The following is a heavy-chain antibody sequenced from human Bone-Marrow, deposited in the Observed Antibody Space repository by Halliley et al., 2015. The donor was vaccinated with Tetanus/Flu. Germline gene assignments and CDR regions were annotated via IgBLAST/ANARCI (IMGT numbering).Heavy chain of an antibody. D-gene: IGHD7-27*01. CDR2: INEDGRDQ. Sequence: LSLTCAASGFAFSTFWMGWVRQGPGKGLEWVASINEDGRDQYYVDSVKGRFTISRDNAKHSLDLQMKSLRAEDTAVYYCGSSLGYWGQGALVTVSS. J-gene: IGHJ4*02. CDR3: GSSLGY. V-gene: IGHV3-7*03. CDR1: GFAFSTFW.